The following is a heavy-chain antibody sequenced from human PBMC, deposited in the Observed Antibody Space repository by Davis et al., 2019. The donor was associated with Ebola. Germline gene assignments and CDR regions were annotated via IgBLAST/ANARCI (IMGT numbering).Heavy chain of an antibody. CDR3: ARVAMRLLWYYGMDV. D-gene: IGHD3-10*01. Sequence: SVTVSCKASGYIFTSYGISWVRQAPGQGLEWMGGIIPIFGTANYAQKFQGRVTITADKSTSTAYMELSSLRSEDTAVYYSARVAMRLLWYYGMDVWGQGTTVTVSS. CDR2: IIPIFGTA. J-gene: IGHJ6*02. V-gene: IGHV1-69*06. CDR1: GYIFTSYG.